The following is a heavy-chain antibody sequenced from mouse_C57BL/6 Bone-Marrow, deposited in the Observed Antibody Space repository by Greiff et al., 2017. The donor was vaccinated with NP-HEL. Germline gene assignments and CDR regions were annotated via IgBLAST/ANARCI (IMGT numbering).Heavy chain of an antibody. CDR1: GFTFSDFY. D-gene: IGHD2-2*01. CDR2: SRNKANDYTT. V-gene: IGHV7-1*01. J-gene: IGHJ4*01. CDR3: ARGMVTRAMDY. Sequence: EVQVVESGGGLVQSGRSLRLSCATSGFTFSDFYMEWVRQAPGKGLEWIAASRNKANDYTTEYSASVKGRFIVSRDTSQSILYLQMNALRAEDTAIYYCARGMVTRAMDYWGQGTSVTVSS.